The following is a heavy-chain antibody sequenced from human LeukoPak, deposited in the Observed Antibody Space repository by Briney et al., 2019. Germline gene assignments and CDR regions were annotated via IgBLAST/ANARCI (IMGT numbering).Heavy chain of an antibody. V-gene: IGHV4-59*10. CDR2: IYTSGST. CDR3: ARVGVPAAYNWFDP. Sequence: SETLSLTCAVYGGSFSGYYWSWIRQPPGKGLEWIGRIYTSGSTNYNPSLKSRVTISVDTSKNQFSLKLSSVTAADTAVYYCARVGVPAAYNWFDPWGQGTLVTVSS. CDR1: GGSFSGYY. D-gene: IGHD2-2*01. J-gene: IGHJ5*02.